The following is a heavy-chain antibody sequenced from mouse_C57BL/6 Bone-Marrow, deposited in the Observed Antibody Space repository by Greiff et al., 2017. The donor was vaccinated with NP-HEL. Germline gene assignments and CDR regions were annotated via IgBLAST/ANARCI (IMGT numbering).Heavy chain of an antibody. V-gene: IGHV1-26*01. CDR2: INPNNGGT. CDR1: GYTFTDYY. J-gene: IGHJ3*01. CDR3: ARTAWFAY. Sequence: EVQLQQSGPELVKPGASVKISCKASGYTFTDYYMNWVKQSHGKSLEWIGDINPNNGGTSYNQKFKGKATLTVDKSSSTAYMELRSLTSEDSAAYYCARTAWFAYWGQGTLVTVSA.